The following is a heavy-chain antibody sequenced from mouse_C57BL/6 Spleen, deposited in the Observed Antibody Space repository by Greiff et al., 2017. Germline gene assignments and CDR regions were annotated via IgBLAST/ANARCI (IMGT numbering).Heavy chain of an antibody. D-gene: IGHD1-1*02. V-gene: IGHV1-63*01. J-gene: IGHJ3*01. CDR1: GYTFTNYW. CDR2: IYPGGGYT. Sequence: VQLQQSGAELVRPGTSVKMSCKASGYTFTNYWIGWAKQRPGHGLEWIGDIYPGGGYTNYNETFKGKATLTADKSSSTAYMQFSSLTSEYSGIYYCARAGYGSFWFAYWGQGTLVTVSA. CDR3: ARAGYGSFWFAY.